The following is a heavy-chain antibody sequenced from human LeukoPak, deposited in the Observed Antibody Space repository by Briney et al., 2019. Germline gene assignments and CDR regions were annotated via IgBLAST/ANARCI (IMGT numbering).Heavy chain of an antibody. V-gene: IGHV3-30-3*01. CDR3: ARPLPGIAVAGLDY. Sequence: PGGSLRLSCAASGFTFSSYAMHWVRQAPGKGLEWVAVISYDGSNKYYADSVKGRFTISRDNSKNTLYLQMNSLRAEDTAVYYCARPLPGIAVAGLDYWGQGTLVTVSS. D-gene: IGHD6-19*01. J-gene: IGHJ4*02. CDR2: ISYDGSNK. CDR1: GFTFSSYA.